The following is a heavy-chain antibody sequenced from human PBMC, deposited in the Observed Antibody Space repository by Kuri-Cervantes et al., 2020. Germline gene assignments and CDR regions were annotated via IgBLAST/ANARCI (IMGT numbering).Heavy chain of an antibody. Sequence: GGSLRLSCAASGFTFSSYWMSWVRQAPGKGLEWVANIKQDGSEKYYADSVKGRFTNSRDNAKNSVYLQMNSLRAEDTAVYYCARDEYCSGGSCYSGYWGQGTLVTVSS. CDR1: GFTFSSYW. D-gene: IGHD2-15*01. CDR3: ARDEYCSGGSCYSGY. J-gene: IGHJ4*02. V-gene: IGHV3-7*01. CDR2: IKQDGSEK.